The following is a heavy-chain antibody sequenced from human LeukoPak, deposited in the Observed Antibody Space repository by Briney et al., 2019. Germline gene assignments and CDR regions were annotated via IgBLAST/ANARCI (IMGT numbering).Heavy chain of an antibody. CDR2: VYTSGNT. D-gene: IGHD3-22*01. J-gene: IGHJ4*02. V-gene: IGHV4-4*07. CDR3: ARGRDYDYSGYYFDY. CDR1: GGSISRFY. Sequence: SETLSLTCTVSGGSISRFYWSWIRQPAGEGLEWIGRVYTSGNTNYNPSLKSRVTMSVDMSKNQFSLKLSSVTAADTALYYCARGRDYDYSGYYFDYWGQGTLVTVSS.